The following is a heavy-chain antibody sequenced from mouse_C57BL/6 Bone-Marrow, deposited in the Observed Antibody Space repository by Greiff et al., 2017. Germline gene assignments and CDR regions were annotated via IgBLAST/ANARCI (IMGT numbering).Heavy chain of an antibody. J-gene: IGHJ2*01. CDR2: ISDGGSYT. V-gene: IGHV5-4*03. D-gene: IGHD1-1*01. Sequence: EVMLEESGAGLVKPGGSLKLSCAASGFTFSSYAMPWVRQTPEKRLEWVATISDGGSYTYYPDNVKGRFTISRDNAKNNLYLQMSHLKSEDTTMYYCARAYYGSSFFDYWGQGTTLTVSS. CDR3: ARAYYGSSFFDY. CDR1: GFTFSSYA.